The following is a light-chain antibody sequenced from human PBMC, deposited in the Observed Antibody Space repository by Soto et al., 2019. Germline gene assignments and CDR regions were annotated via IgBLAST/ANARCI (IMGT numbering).Light chain of an antibody. CDR3: AAWDDSLNGWV. CDR2: ENK. J-gene: IGLJ3*02. Sequence: QSVMTQPPSASGTPGQRVAFSCSGSSSNIGSNTVNWYQQFPGTAPKLLIYENKQRPSGVPDRFSGSKSDTSASLAISGLLSDDESDYYCAAWDDSLNGWVFGGGTKLTVL. V-gene: IGLV1-44*01. CDR1: SSNIGSNT.